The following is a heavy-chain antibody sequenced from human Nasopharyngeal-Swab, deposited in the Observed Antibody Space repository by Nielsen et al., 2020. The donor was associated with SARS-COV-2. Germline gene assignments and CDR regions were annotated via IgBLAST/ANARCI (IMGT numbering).Heavy chain of an antibody. CDR3: ARDIITGTIVGAFDI. J-gene: IGHJ3*02. D-gene: IGHD1-7*01. CDR2: ISSSSSTI. V-gene: IGHV3-48*01. Sequence: VRQMTGKGMDWVSYISSSSSTIYYADSVKGRFTISRDNAKNSLYLQMNSLRAEDTAVYYCARDIITGTIVGAFDIWGQGTMVTVSS.